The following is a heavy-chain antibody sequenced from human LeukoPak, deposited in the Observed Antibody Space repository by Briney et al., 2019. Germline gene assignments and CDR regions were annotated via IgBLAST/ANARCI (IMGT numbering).Heavy chain of an antibody. CDR3: AKGNTMIVVVSDY. V-gene: IGHV3-23*01. Sequence: PGGFLRLSCAASGFTFSSYAMSWVRQAPGKGLEWVSAISGSGGSTYYADSVKGRFTISRDNSKNTLYLQMNSLRAEDTAVYYCAKGNTMIVVVSDYWGQGTLVTVSS. CDR2: ISGSGGST. D-gene: IGHD3-22*01. J-gene: IGHJ4*02. CDR1: GFTFSSYA.